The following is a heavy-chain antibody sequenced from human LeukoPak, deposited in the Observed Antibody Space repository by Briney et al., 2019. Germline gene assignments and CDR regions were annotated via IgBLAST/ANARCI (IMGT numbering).Heavy chain of an antibody. V-gene: IGHV1-46*01. Sequence: GASVKVSCKAFGYTFTSNYMHWVRQAPGQGPEWMGVISPSGGSTTYAQKFQGRVTLTRDMSTSTDYLELSSLRSEDTAVYYCARDSVEGSGYPKPIDYWGQGTLVTVSS. J-gene: IGHJ4*02. CDR2: ISPSGGST. D-gene: IGHD3-3*01. CDR3: ARDSVEGSGYPKPIDY. CDR1: GYTFTSNY.